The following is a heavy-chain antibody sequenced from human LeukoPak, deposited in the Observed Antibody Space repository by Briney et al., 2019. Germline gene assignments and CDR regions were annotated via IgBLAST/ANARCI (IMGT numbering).Heavy chain of an antibody. D-gene: IGHD2-2*01. Sequence: PGRPLRLPCAASRFTFSSYAKHWVRQAPGKGLEGVADISYDGSNKYYADSVKGRFTISRDNSKNTLYLQMNSLRAEDTAVYYCARDPEYCSSTSCYQYYYYGMDVWGQGTTVTVSS. V-gene: IGHV3-30-3*01. J-gene: IGHJ6*02. CDR2: ISYDGSNK. CDR3: ARDPEYCSSTSCYQYYYYGMDV. CDR1: RFTFSSYA.